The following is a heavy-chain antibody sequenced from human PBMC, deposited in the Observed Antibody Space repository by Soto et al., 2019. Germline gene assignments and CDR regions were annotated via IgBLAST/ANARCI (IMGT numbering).Heavy chain of an antibody. CDR3: ARGGGYSYGMDV. CDR1: GVNVSSNC. CDR2: IYSGGST. D-gene: IGHD6-13*01. Sequence: GGSLRLPRGASGVNVSSNCLSWVRQAPGKGLEWVSVIYSGGSTYYADSVKGRFTISRDNSKNTLYLQMNSLRAEDTAVYYCARGGGYSYGMDVWGQAPTVTVSS. V-gene: IGHV3-53*01. J-gene: IGHJ6*02.